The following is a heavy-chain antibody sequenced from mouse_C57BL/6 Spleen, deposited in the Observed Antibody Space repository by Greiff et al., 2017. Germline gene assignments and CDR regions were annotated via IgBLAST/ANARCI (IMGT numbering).Heavy chain of an antibody. D-gene: IGHD1-1*01. V-gene: IGHV1-54*01. CDR3: TTGEVRGSSYNLDY. CDR1: GYAFTNYL. Sequence: QVQLQQSGAELVRPGTSVKVSCKASGYAFTNYLIEWVKQRPGQGLEWIGVINPGGGGTNYNEKFKGKANLTADKSSSTAYMQLSSLTSEDSAVYFGTTGEVRGSSYNLDYWGQGTTLTVSS. J-gene: IGHJ2*01. CDR2: INPGGGGT.